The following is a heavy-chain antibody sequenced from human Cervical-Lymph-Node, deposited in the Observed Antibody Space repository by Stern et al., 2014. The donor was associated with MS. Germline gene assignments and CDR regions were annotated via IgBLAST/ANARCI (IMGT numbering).Heavy chain of an antibody. CDR2: IYPRDSDT. J-gene: IGHJ4*02. Sequence: EVQLAESGAEVKKPGESLMISCKGSGYTFTNNWIVWVRQMPGKGLEWMGMIYPRDSDTRYSPSFQGQVTISADKSITTAYLQWSSLKASDTAMYYCARGGTLALDYWGQGTLVTVSS. V-gene: IGHV5-51*03. CDR3: ARGGTLALDY. D-gene: IGHD2/OR15-2a*01. CDR1: GYTFTNNW.